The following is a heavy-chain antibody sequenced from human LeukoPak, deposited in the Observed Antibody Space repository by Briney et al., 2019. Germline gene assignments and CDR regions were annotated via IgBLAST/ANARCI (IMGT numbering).Heavy chain of an antibody. Sequence: GGSLRLSCAASGFTFSSYAMNWVRQAPGKGLEWVSHISGSGISTYYADSVKGRFTFSRDNSKNKLYLQMNSLRAEDTAVYYCAKDISSRWELGRISAFDSGGQGTMVTVSA. CDR1: GFTFSSYA. J-gene: IGHJ3*02. CDR3: AKDISSRWELGRISAFDS. V-gene: IGHV3-23*01. CDR2: ISGSGIST. D-gene: IGHD1-26*01.